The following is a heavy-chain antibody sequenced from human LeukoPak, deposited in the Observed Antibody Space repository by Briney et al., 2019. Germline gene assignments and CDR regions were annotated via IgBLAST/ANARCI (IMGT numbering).Heavy chain of an antibody. Sequence: ASVKVSCKASGYTFTGYYMHWVRQAPGQGLEWMGWINPNSGGTNYAQKFQGRVTMTRDTSISTAYMELSRLRSDDTAVYYCARLTTTVTSFDYWGQGTLVTVSS. CDR2: INPNSGGT. CDR1: GYTFTGYY. D-gene: IGHD4-17*01. CDR3: ARLTTTVTSFDY. J-gene: IGHJ4*02. V-gene: IGHV1-2*02.